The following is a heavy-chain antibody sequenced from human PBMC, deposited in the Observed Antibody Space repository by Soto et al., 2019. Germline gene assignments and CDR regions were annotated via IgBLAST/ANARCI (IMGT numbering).Heavy chain of an antibody. D-gene: IGHD3-3*01. CDR2: ISAYNGNT. CDR3: ARDSPFRFLRDAYYYSMYV. J-gene: IGHJ6*02. CDR1: GYTFTSYG. V-gene: IGHV1-18*04. Sequence: QVPLVQSGAEVKKPGASVKVSCKASGYTFTSYGISWVRQAPGQGLEWMGWISAYNGNTNYAQKLRGRVTMTTDTTTSTAYRELRRLRSDDTAVYYCARDSPFRFLRDAYYYSMYVWGQGTTFTVSS.